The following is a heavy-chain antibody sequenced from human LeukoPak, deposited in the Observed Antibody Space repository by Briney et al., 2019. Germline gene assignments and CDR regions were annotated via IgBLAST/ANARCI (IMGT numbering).Heavy chain of an antibody. D-gene: IGHD2-15*01. CDR1: GFTFSTYA. CDR3: ARDSAFSSYSY. J-gene: IGHJ4*02. Sequence: RGSLRLSCAASGFTFSTYAMSWVRQAPGKGLEWVSVINGGGSSTYYADSVKGRFSISRDNSKNTLFLQMNSLRAEDTAVYCCARDSAFSSYSYWGQGALVTVSS. V-gene: IGHV3-23*01. CDR2: INGGGSST.